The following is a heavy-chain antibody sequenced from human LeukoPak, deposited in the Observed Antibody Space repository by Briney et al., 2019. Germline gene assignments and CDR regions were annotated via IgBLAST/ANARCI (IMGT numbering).Heavy chain of an antibody. J-gene: IGHJ4*02. CDR3: ARGSKYYGSGSYYDFFDY. CDR1: GYTFTGYY. Sequence: GASVKVSCKASGYTFTGYYMHWVRQAPGQGLEWMGWINPNSGGTNYAQKFQGRVTMTRDTSISTAYMELSRLRSDDTAVYYCARGSKYYGSGSYYDFFDYWGQGTLVTVSS. V-gene: IGHV1-2*02. CDR2: INPNSGGT. D-gene: IGHD3-10*01.